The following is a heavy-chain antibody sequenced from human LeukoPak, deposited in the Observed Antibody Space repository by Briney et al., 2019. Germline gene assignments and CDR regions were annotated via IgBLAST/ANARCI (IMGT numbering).Heavy chain of an antibody. CDR1: GGSFSGYY. J-gene: IGHJ5*02. D-gene: IGHD3-3*01. V-gene: IGHV4-34*01. CDR3: ARVRFLEWLSPYDWFDP. CDR2: INHSGST. Sequence: SETLSLTCAVYGGSFSGYYWSWIRQPPGKGLEWIGEINHSGSTNYNPSLKSRVTISVDTSKNQFSLKLSSVTAADTAVYYCARVRFLEWLSPYDWFDPWGQGTLVTVPS.